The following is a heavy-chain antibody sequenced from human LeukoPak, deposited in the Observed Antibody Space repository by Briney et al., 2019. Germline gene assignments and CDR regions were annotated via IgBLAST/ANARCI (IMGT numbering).Heavy chain of an antibody. CDR3: ATETNGRHYDY. CDR1: GLTFSTSG. Sequence: KAGGSLRPSFTASGLTFSTSGFTWVPPAPGKGLEWVASIGPTGSDRYHATSIKGRFTISRDNANIFLYLQMNSLRAEDTAVYYCATETNGRHYDYWGQGTLLTVSS. D-gene: IGHD1-14*01. J-gene: IGHJ4*02. CDR2: IGPTGSDR. V-gene: IGHV3-21*06.